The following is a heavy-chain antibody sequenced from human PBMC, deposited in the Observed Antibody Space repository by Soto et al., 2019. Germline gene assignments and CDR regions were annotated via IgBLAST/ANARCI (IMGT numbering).Heavy chain of an antibody. D-gene: IGHD3-3*01. V-gene: IGHV1-2*02. J-gene: IGHJ5*02. CDR3: ARKSGPLRSFDP. CDR2: INPNSGGT. Sequence: GASVKVSCKASGYTFTGYYMHWVRQAPGQGLEWMGWINPNSGGTNYAQKFQGRVTMARDTSISTAYMELSRLRSDDTAVYYCARKSGPLRSFDPWGQGTLVTVSS. CDR1: GYTFTGYY.